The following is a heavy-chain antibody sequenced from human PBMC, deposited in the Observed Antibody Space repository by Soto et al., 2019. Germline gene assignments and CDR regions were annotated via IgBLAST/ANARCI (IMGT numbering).Heavy chain of an antibody. Sequence: PGKGLEWVATMSYDGGIKYYADSVKGRFTISRDNSKDTLYLQMNSPRAEDTATYFFFQAEDGIRATVPVSAFLLNRSSDL. CDR2: MSYDGGIK. J-gene: IGHJ2*01. D-gene: IGHD1-26*01. V-gene: IGHV3-30-3*01. CDR3: FQAEDGIRATVPVSAFLLNRSSDL.